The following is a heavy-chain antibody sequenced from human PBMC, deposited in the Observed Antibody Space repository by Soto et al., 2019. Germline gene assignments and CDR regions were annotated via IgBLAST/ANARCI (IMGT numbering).Heavy chain of an antibody. D-gene: IGHD3-3*01. Sequence: GGSLRLSCAASGFTFSSYEMNWVRQAPGKGLEWVSYISSSGSTIYYADSVKGRFTISRDNAKNSLYLQMNSLRAEDMAVYYCARDPSHYDFWSGYLDAFDIWGQGTMVTVSS. CDR3: ARDPSHYDFWSGYLDAFDI. CDR1: GFTFSSYE. CDR2: ISSSGSTI. V-gene: IGHV3-48*03. J-gene: IGHJ3*02.